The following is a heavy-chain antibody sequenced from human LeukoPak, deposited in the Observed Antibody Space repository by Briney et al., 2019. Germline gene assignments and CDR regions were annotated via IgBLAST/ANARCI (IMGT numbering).Heavy chain of an antibody. D-gene: IGHD6-13*01. CDR2: MYYSGST. Sequence: PSETLSLTCTVSGGSISTSRHYWGWIRQPPGKGLEWIGNMYYSGSTYYNPSLKSRVTISVDTYKSRFSLKLSSVTAADTAVYYCVWGSSWYVDDYWGQGTLVTVSS. CDR3: VWGSSWYVDDY. J-gene: IGHJ4*02. CDR1: GGSISTSRHY. V-gene: IGHV4-39*01.